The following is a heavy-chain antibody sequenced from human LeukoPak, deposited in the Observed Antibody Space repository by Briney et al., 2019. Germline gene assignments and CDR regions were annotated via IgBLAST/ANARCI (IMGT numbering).Heavy chain of an antibody. V-gene: IGHV4-61*02. CDR2: IYSSGST. Sequence: PSETLSLTCTVSGGSISSGSYYWNWIRQPAGKGLEWIGRIYSSGSTNYNPSLKSRVTISVDKSNNQFSLKLNSVTAADTAVYYCARDGGGSDCWGQGTLVTVSS. CDR3: ARDGGGSDC. CDR1: GGSISSGSYY. J-gene: IGHJ4*02. D-gene: IGHD2-15*01.